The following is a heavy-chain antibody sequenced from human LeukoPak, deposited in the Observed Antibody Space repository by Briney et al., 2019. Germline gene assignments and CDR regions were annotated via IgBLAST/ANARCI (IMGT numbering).Heavy chain of an antibody. J-gene: IGHJ5*02. Sequence: SSETLSLTCAVYGGSFSGYYWSWIRQPPGKGLEWIGYIYYSGSTNYNPSLKSRVTILIDTSKNHFSLKLTSVTAADTAVYYCARHLGAAGVLRFDPWGQGTLVTVSS. CDR3: ARHLGAAGVLRFDP. CDR1: GGSFSGYY. CDR2: IYYSGST. V-gene: IGHV4-59*08. D-gene: IGHD3-3*01.